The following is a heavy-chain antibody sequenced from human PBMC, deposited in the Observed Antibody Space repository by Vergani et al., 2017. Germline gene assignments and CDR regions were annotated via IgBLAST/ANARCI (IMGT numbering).Heavy chain of an antibody. CDR3: TTDWDIVVVPAATAYYYGMDV. CDR1: GFTFSNAW. CDR2: IKSKTDGGTT. J-gene: IGHJ6*02. V-gene: IGHV3-15*01. Sequence: EVQLVESGGGLVKPGGSLRLSCAASGFTFSNAWMSWVRQAPGKGLEWVGRIKSKTDGGTTDYAAPVKGRFTISRDDSKNTLYLQMNSLKTEDTAVYYXTTDWDIVVVPAATAYYYGMDVWGQGTTVTVSS. D-gene: IGHD2-2*01.